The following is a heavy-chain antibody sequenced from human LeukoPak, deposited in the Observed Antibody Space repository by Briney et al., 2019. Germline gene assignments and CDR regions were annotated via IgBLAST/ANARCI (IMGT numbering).Heavy chain of an antibody. CDR3: ARDYYYYNSGSPLFDY. CDR1: GGSISSSSYY. J-gene: IGHJ4*02. CDR2: IHTSGST. Sequence: SETLSLTCTVSGGSISSSSYYWGWIRQPAGKGLEWIGRIHTSGSTNYNSSLKSRVTMSVDTSKNQFSLKLSSVTAADTAVYYCARDYYYYNSGSPLFDYWGQGTLVTVSS. V-gene: IGHV4-61*02. D-gene: IGHD3-10*01.